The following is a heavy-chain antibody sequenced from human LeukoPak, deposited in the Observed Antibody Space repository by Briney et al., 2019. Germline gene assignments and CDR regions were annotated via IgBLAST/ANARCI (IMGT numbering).Heavy chain of an antibody. V-gene: IGHV4-39*07. CDR2: IYYSGST. Sequence: PSETLSLTCTVSGGSISSSSYYWGWIRQPPGKGLEWIGSIYYSGSTYYNPSLKSRVTISVDTSKNQFSLKLSSVTAADTAVYYCARASYSYDINGWVPFDYWGQGTLVTVSS. CDR1: GGSISSSSYY. CDR3: ARASYSYDINGWVPFDY. J-gene: IGHJ4*02. D-gene: IGHD3-22*01.